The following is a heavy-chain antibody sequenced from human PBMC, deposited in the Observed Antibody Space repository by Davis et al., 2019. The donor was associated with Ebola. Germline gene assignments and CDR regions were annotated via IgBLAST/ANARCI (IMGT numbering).Heavy chain of an antibody. CDR2: ISGSGGST. V-gene: IGHV3-23*01. CDR1: GFTFSSYA. CDR3: ANGGATNTWDTWEYYFDY. J-gene: IGHJ4*02. Sequence: GESLKISCAASGFTFSSYAMSWVRQAPGKGLEWVSAISGSGGSTYYADSVKGRFTISRDNSKNTLYLQMNSLRAEDTAVYYCANGGATNTWDTWEYYFDYWGQGTLVTVSS. D-gene: IGHD1-26*01.